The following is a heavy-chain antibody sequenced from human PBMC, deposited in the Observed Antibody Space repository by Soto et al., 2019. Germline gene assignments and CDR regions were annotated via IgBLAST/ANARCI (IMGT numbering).Heavy chain of an antibody. V-gene: IGHV1-69*06. J-gene: IGHJ5*02. CDR2: IIPIFGTA. D-gene: IGHD2-21*02. CDR1: GVTFSSYA. CDR3: ARAGYCGGDCYPRFDP. Sequence: SVKVSCKASGVTFSSYAISWVRQAPGQGLEWMGGIIPIFGTANYAQKFQGRVTITADKSTSTAYMELSSLRSEDTAVYYCARAGYCGGDCYPRFDPWGQGTLVTVSS.